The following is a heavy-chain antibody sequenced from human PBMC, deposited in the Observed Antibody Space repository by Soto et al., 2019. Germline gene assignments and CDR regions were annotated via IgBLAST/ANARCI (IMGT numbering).Heavy chain of an antibody. CDR3: LVTTSAVDI. CDR2: IKQGGIER. V-gene: IGHV3-7*01. CDR1: GFTLSNFW. D-gene: IGHD4-17*01. J-gene: IGHJ3*02. Sequence: EVQLVESGGDLAQPGGSLRLSCAASGFTLSNFWVNWVRQAPGKGLEWVANIKQGGIERNYVDSVKGRFTISRDDTKNSLFLQMNNLRVEDAAIYYWLVTTSAVDIWGRGTTVTVSS.